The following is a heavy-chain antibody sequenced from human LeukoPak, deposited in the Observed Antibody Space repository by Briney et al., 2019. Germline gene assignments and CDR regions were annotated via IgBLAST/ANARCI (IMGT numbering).Heavy chain of an antibody. CDR1: GFTFSSYA. D-gene: IGHD3-22*01. CDR3: ARANYYDSSGYPHY. J-gene: IGHJ4*02. Sequence: PGGSLRLSCAASGFTFSSYAMHWVRQAPGKGLEWVAVISYDGSNKYYADSVKGRFTISRDNSKNTPYLQMNSLRAEDTAVYYCARANYYDSSGYPHYWGQGTLVTVSS. CDR2: ISYDGSNK. V-gene: IGHV3-30*04.